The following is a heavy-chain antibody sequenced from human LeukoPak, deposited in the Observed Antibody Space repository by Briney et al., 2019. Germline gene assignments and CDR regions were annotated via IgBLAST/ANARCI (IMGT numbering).Heavy chain of an antibody. CDR2: IYYSGST. J-gene: IGHJ4*02. D-gene: IGHD6-6*01. CDR3: AREGAAARAYYFDY. V-gene: IGHV4-61*01. CDR1: GGSVSSGSYY. Sequence: SETLSLTCTVSGGSVSSGSYYWSWIRQPPGKGLGWIGYIYYSGSTNYNPSLKSRVTISVDTSKNQFSLKLSSVTAADTAVYYCAREGAAARAYYFDYWGQGTLVTVSS.